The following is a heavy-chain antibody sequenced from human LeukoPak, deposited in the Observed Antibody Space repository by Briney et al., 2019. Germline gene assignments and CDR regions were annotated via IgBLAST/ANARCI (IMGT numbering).Heavy chain of an antibody. CDR3: TRGMIIRYASSWLAPFDY. CDR2: INSDGSNT. V-gene: IGHV3-74*01. D-gene: IGHD6-13*01. J-gene: IGHJ4*02. Sequence: GGSLRLSCATSGFTFSSNWMHWVRQAPGKGLVWVSGINSDGSNTDYADSVKGRFTISRDNAKNTLYLQMNSLRVEDTAVYYCTRGMIIRYASSWLAPFDYWGQGTLVTVSS. CDR1: GFTFSSNW.